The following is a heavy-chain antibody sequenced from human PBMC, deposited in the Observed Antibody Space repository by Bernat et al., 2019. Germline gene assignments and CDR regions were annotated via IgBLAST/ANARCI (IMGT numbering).Heavy chain of an antibody. CDR3: ARHVPLAAVAGTGYHFDY. V-gene: IGHV4-39*01. CDR1: GASITSSTYY. Sequence: QLQLQESGPGLVKPSETLSLTCTVSGASITSSTYYWGWIRQPPGKGLEWTGSIYYSGSSSGSTFYNPSLKGRVTISVDTSRHQFSLKLSSVTAEDTAVYYCARHVPLAAVAGTGYHFDYWGQGTLITISS. CDR2: IYYSGSSSGST. J-gene: IGHJ4*02. D-gene: IGHD6-19*01.